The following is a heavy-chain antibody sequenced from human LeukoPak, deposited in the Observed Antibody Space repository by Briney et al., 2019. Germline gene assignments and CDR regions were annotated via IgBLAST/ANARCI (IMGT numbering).Heavy chain of an antibody. CDR1: GYTFTNYG. Sequence: ASVKVSCKASGYTFTNYGISWVRQAPGQGLEWMGWISAYSGNTNYAQKLQGRVTVTTDTSTTTAYMELRGLTSDDTAVYYCAREAGGATEFYFDYWGQGTLVTVSS. D-gene: IGHD1-26*01. CDR3: AREAGGATEFYFDY. V-gene: IGHV1-18*01. CDR2: ISAYSGNT. J-gene: IGHJ4*02.